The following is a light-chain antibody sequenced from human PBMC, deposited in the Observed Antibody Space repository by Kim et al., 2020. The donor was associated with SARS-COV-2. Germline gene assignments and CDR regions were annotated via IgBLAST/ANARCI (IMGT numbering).Light chain of an antibody. CDR3: QDYYPCPLA. CDR1: QDIRNH. Sequence: ILLTHSPPSLSASVGDRVTITCRASQDIRNHLAWYQQKPGKAPKLLIYETSTLQSGVPSRFSGSGSGTDYTLTIDRLQSEDFATYYCQDYYPCPLAFGRGTKVDIK. CDR2: ETS. J-gene: IGKJ4*01. V-gene: IGKV1-8*01.